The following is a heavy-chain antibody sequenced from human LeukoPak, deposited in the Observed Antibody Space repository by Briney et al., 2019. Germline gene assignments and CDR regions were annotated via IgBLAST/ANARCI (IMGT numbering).Heavy chain of an antibody. Sequence: GASVKVSCKASGYTFNRYYIHWVRQAPGQGLEWMGIINPSGDSTSYAPKLQGRVTMTRDTSTSTVYMDLNSLTSEDTAVYYCARDRGSSNDWGYFDFWGQGTLVTVSS. D-gene: IGHD7-27*01. CDR3: ARDRGSSNDWGYFDF. CDR2: INPSGDST. V-gene: IGHV1-46*02. CDR1: GYTFNRYY. J-gene: IGHJ4*02.